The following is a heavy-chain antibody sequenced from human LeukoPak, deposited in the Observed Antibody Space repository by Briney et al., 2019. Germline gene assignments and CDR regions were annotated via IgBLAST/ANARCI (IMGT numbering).Heavy chain of an antibody. CDR2: MNPNSGNT. CDR3: ARVPYYYYYYYMDV. J-gene: IGHJ6*03. V-gene: IGHV1-8*01. Sequence: GASVKVSCKASGYTFTSYDINWVRQATGQGLEWMGWMNPNSGNTGYAQKFQGRVTMTRDTSISTAYMELSRLRSDDTAVYYCARVPYYYYYYYMDVWGKGTTVTVSS. CDR1: GYTFTSYD.